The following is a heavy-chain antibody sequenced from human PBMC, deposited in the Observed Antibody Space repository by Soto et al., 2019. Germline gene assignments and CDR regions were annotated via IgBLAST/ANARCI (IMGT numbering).Heavy chain of an antibody. D-gene: IGHD4-17*01. CDR3: TCPYGDYAYYGMDV. CDR2: IRSKANSYAT. CDR1: GFTFSGSA. J-gene: IGHJ6*02. V-gene: IGHV3-73*01. Sequence: EVQLVESGGGLVQPGGSLKLSCAASGFTFSGSARHWVRQASGKGLEWVGRIRSKANSYATAYAASVKGRFTISRDDSKITAYLQMNSLKTEDTAVYYCTCPYGDYAYYGMDVWGQGTTVTVSS.